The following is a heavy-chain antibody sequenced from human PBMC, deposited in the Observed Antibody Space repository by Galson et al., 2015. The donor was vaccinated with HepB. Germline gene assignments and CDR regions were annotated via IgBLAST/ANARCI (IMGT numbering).Heavy chain of an antibody. J-gene: IGHJ6*02. D-gene: IGHD3-10*01. CDR2: INPKSGGT. Sequence: SVKVSCKASEYTFTGYFMHWVRQAPGQGLEWMGWINPKSGGTNYAQSFQGRVTMTRDTSISTAYMELSSLTSDDTAVYYCARRALTDYGSAIAWGMDVWGQGTTVTVSS. V-gene: IGHV1-2*02. CDR3: ARRALTDYGSAIAWGMDV. CDR1: EYTFTGYF.